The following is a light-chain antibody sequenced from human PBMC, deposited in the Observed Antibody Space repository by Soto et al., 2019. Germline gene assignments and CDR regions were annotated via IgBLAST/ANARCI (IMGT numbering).Light chain of an antibody. J-gene: IGLJ2*01. CDR2: YDS. CDR1: NIGSKG. V-gene: IGLV3-21*04. Sequence: SYELTQPPSVSVPPGKTATITCGGINIGSKGVHWYQQKPGQAPVLVIYYDSDRPSGIPERFSGSTSGNTAALTISRVEAVDEADYYCQGWDTSGDRVLFGGGTKLTVL. CDR3: QGWDTSGDRVL.